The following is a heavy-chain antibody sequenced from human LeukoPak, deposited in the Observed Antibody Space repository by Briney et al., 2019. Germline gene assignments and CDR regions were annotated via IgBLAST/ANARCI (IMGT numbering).Heavy chain of an antibody. J-gene: IGHJ4*02. CDR2: INHSGST. D-gene: IGHD1-7*01. CDR3: ARPRFGTGITGTTFYYFDY. Sequence: SETLSLTCAVYGGSFSGYYWSWIRQPPGKGLEWIGEINHSGSTNYNPSLKSRVTISVGTSKNQFSLKLSSVTAADTAVYYCARPRFGTGITGTTFYYFDYWGQGTLVTVSS. CDR1: GGSFSGYY. V-gene: IGHV4-34*01.